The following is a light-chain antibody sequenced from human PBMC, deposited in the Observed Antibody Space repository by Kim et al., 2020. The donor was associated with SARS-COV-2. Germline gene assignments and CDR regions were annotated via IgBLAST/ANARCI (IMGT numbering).Light chain of an antibody. Sequence: SPGERATRSCRASQSVSSNLAWYQQKPGQAPRLLIYGASTRATGIPARFSGSGSGTEFTLTISSQQSEDFAVYYCQQYNNWLSWTFGQGTKVDIK. J-gene: IGKJ1*01. CDR1: QSVSSN. CDR3: QQYNNWLSWT. CDR2: GAS. V-gene: IGKV3-15*01.